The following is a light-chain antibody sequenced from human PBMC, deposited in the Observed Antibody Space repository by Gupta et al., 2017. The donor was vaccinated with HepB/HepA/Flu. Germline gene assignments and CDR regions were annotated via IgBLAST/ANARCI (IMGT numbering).Light chain of an antibody. J-gene: IGKJ2*02. CDR1: QSISSY. V-gene: IGKV1-39*01. Sequence: DIQMTQSPSSLSASVGDRVTITCRASQSISSYLNWYQQKPGKAPKLLIYAASSSQRGVPSRFSGSGAGTESTLTISSRQPEDFATYYCQQSYSNPRKCKFGQGTKLEIK. CDR2: AAS. CDR3: QQSYSNPRKCK.